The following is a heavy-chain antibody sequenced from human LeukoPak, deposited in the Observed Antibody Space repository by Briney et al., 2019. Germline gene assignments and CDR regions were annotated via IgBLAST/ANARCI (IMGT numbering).Heavy chain of an antibody. D-gene: IGHD6-13*01. CDR1: GFTFSSYA. Sequence: GGSLRLSCAASGFTFSSYAMTWVRQAPGKGLEWVSSIRGSGDSSYYADSVKGRFTISRDNSKNTLYLQMNSLRAEDTAVYYCAKFQRRYSSSWYSRGFDIWGQGTMVTVSS. CDR3: AKFQRRYSSSWYSRGFDI. V-gene: IGHV3-23*01. CDR2: IRGSGDSS. J-gene: IGHJ3*02.